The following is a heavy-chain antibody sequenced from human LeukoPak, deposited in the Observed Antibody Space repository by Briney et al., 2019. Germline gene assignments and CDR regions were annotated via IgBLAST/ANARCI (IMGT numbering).Heavy chain of an antibody. CDR1: GGSISSGSYY. V-gene: IGHV4-61*02. Sequence: SETLSLTCTLSGGSISSGSYYWSWIRPPAGKGLEWIGRIYTSGSTNYNPSLKSRVTISVDTSKIQFSLKLSSVTAADTAVYYCARDMPYNWFDPWGQGTLVTVSS. CDR3: ARDMPYNWFDP. J-gene: IGHJ5*02. D-gene: IGHD2-2*01. CDR2: IYTSGST.